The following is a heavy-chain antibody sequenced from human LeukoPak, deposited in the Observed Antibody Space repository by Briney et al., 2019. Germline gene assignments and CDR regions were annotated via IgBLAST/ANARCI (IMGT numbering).Heavy chain of an antibody. Sequence: GGSLRLSCAASGFTFSSYSMNWVRQAPGKGLEWVANIKQDGSEKYYVDSVKGRFTISRDNAKNSLYLQMNSLRAEDMALYYCAKSVGGIKSAFDIWGQGTMVTVSS. CDR1: GFTFSSYS. J-gene: IGHJ3*02. CDR3: AKSVGGIKSAFDI. D-gene: IGHD3-10*01. CDR2: IKQDGSEK. V-gene: IGHV3-7*03.